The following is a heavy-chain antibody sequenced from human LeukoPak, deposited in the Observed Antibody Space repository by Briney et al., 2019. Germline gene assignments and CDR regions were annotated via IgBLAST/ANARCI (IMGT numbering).Heavy chain of an antibody. V-gene: IGHV1-69*01. CDR1: GGTFSSYA. CDR2: IIPIIGTA. CDR3: ARNSGCSGGSCYFYYYYGMDV. J-gene: IGHJ6*04. D-gene: IGHD2-15*01. Sequence: GASVKVSCKASGGTFSSYAISWVRQAPGQGLEWMGGIIPIIGTANYAQKFQGRVTITADESTSTAYMELSSLRSEDTAVYYCARNSGCSGGSCYFYYYYGMDVWGKGTTVTVSS.